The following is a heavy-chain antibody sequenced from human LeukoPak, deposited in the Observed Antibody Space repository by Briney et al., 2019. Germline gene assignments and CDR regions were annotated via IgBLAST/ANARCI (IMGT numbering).Heavy chain of an antibody. V-gene: IGHV4-38-2*02. CDR3: ARDRIAVADPPNWFDP. CDR1: GYSLCSGYY. Sequence: SGTPSVTCTVSGYSLCSGYYWAWIPQPPGKGLEGIGSIYYSGNTYYHPSLKRPVTISLDTSQNQFSLRLSSVTDSGTAVCYLARDRIAVADPPNWFDPGGEGTLLTVSS. J-gene: IGHJ5*02. CDR2: IYYSGNT. D-gene: IGHD6-19*01.